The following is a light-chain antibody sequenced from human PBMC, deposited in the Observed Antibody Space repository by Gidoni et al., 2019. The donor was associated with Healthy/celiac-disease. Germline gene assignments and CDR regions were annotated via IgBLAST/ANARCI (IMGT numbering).Light chain of an antibody. CDR1: QSVSSN. CDR3: QQYNNWPPYT. Sequence: EIVMTQSPATLSVSTGELATLSCRASQSVSSNLAWYQQKPGQAPRLLLYGASTRATGIPARFSGSWSGTEFTLTISSLQSEDFAVYYCQQYNNWPPYTFGQGTKLEIK. CDR2: GAS. V-gene: IGKV3-15*01. J-gene: IGKJ2*01.